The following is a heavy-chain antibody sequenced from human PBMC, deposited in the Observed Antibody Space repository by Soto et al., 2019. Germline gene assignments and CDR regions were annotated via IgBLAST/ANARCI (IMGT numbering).Heavy chain of an antibody. Sequence: QGTLKESGPALMNPTETLTLTCTVSGFSLTTGKMGVSWIRQPPGKALEWLAHIFSDNERSYSTSLQGRLTISKDTSGSQVVLSMTNVDPVDTATYYCARMNVDSYQFYYAMDVWGQGTTVTVSS. CDR3: ARMNVDSYQFYYAMDV. CDR1: GFSLTTGKMG. J-gene: IGHJ6*02. V-gene: IGHV2-26*01. CDR2: IFSDNER. D-gene: IGHD4-17*01.